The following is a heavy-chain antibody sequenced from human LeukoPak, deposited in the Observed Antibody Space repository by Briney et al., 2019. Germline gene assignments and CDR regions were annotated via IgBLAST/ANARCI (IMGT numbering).Heavy chain of an antibody. D-gene: IGHD3-10*01. Sequence: PGGSLGHSCPATGFTFSSYAMSSVRQAPGKGLEWLSSLSGSGGNTYYAGSVKGRFTISRDNSNNTLSLQMNSLRAGDTAVYHCAQIGVVLGDSYDWWGQRTLVTVSS. CDR1: GFTFSSYA. CDR3: AQIGVVLGDSYDW. V-gene: IGHV3-23*01. CDR2: LSGSGGNT. J-gene: IGHJ4*02.